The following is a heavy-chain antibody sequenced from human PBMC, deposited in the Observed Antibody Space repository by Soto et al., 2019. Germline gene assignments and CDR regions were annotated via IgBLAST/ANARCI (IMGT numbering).Heavy chain of an antibody. CDR2: INAGNGNT. J-gene: IGHJ4*02. D-gene: IGHD6-19*01. V-gene: IGHV1-3*05. Sequence: QVQLVQSGAEEKKPGASVKVSCKASGYTFTSYAMHWVRQAPGQRLEWMGWINAGNGNTKYSQKFQGRVTITRDTSARTAYMELSSLRSEDTAVYYCARAVAVAADFDYWGQGTLVTVSS. CDR1: GYTFTSYA. CDR3: ARAVAVAADFDY.